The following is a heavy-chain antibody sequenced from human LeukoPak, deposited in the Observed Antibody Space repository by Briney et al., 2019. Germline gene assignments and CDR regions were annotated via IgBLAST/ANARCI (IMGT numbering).Heavy chain of an antibody. CDR3: GETSGSDY. Sequence: PSETLSLTCAVYGGSFSGYYWSWIRQPPGKGLEWIGEINHSGSTNYNPSLKSRVTISVDTSKNQFSLKLSSVTAADTAVYYCGETSGSDYWGQGTLVTVSS. CDR2: INHSGST. V-gene: IGHV4-34*01. CDR1: GGSFSGYY. J-gene: IGHJ4*02. D-gene: IGHD1-26*01.